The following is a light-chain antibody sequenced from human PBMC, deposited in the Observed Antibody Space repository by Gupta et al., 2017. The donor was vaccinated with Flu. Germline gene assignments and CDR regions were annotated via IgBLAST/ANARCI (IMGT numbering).Light chain of an antibody. CDR1: SSDVGRFNS. V-gene: IGLV2-8*01. Sequence: QSALTQPPSASGSPGQSVTISCTGTSSDVGRFNSVSWYQHHPGRAPKLIIYEVYQRPSGVPERFSASKSGTTASLTVSGLQAEDDAYYYYASDATGNQWLFGGGTKVTVL. CDR2: EVY. J-gene: IGLJ3*02. CDR3: ASDATGNQWL.